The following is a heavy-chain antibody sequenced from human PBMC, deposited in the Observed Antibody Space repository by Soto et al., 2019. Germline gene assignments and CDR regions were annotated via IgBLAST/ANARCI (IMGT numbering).Heavy chain of an antibody. CDR3: ARVPAAAGVDY. CDR2: IYYSGST. CDR1: GGSISSYY. Sequence: PSETLSLTCTVSGGSISSYYWSWIRQPPGKGLEWIGYIYYSGSTNYNPSLKSRVTISVDTSKNQFSPKLSSVTAADTAVYYCARVPAAAGVDYWGQGTLVTVSS. J-gene: IGHJ4*02. V-gene: IGHV4-59*01. D-gene: IGHD6-13*01.